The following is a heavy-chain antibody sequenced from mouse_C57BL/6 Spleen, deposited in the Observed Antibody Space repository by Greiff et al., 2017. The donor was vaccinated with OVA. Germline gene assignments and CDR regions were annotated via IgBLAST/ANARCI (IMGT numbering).Heavy chain of an antibody. CDR1: GYTFTSYW. D-gene: IGHD5-1*01. Sequence: VKLQQPGAELVRPGSSVKLSCKASGYTFTSYWMDWVKQRPGQGLEWIGNIYPSDSETHYNQKFKDKATLTVDKSSSTAYMQLSSLTSEDAAVYYCATRSTSWFAYWGQGTLVTVSA. CDR2: IYPSDSET. V-gene: IGHV1-61*01. CDR3: ATRSTSWFAY. J-gene: IGHJ3*01.